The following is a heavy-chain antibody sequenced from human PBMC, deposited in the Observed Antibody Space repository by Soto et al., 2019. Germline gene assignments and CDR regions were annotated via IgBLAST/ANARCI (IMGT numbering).Heavy chain of an antibody. CDR3: ARDGLRTYYYGSGSYAGFDP. CDR2: ISSSSSTI. CDR1: GFTFSSYS. D-gene: IGHD3-10*01. J-gene: IGHJ5*02. V-gene: IGHV3-48*01. Sequence: GGSLRLSCAASGFTFSSYSMNWVRQAPGKGLEWVSYISSSSSTIYYADSVKGRFTISRDNAKNSLYLQMNSLRAEDTAVYYCARDGLRTYYYGSGSYAGFDPWGQGTMVNVSS.